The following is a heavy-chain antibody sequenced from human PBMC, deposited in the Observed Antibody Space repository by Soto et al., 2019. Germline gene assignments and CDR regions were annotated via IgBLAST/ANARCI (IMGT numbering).Heavy chain of an antibody. CDR2: IIPIFGTA. CDR3: ARDSNYYYGMDV. Sequence: SVKVSFKASGGTFSIYAISWVRQAPGQGLEWMGGIIPIFGTANYAQKFQARVTITADESTSTAYMELSRLRSEDTAVYYCARDSNYYYGMDVWGQGTTVTV. J-gene: IGHJ6*02. CDR1: GGTFSIYA. V-gene: IGHV1-69*13.